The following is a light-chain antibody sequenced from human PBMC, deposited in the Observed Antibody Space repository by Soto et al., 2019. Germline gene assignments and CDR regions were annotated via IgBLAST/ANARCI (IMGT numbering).Light chain of an antibody. V-gene: IGLV1-47*01. Sequence: QSVLTQPPSASGTPGQRVTISCSGSSSNIGSNFVYWYQQVPGTAPKVLIYRNDQRPSGVPDRVSGSKSGTSASLAISGLRSEDEAHYYCAAWDVSLNGVVFGGGTKLTVL. CDR2: RND. J-gene: IGLJ2*01. CDR1: SSNIGSNF. CDR3: AAWDVSLNGVV.